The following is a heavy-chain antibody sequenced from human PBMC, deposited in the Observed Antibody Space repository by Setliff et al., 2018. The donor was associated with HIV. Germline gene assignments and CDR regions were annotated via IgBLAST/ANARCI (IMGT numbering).Heavy chain of an antibody. J-gene: IGHJ3*01. Sequence: PGESLKISCKGSGYKFTNYWIGWVRQMPGKGLEWMGIIYPGDSDTRYSPSFEGQVTISADKSISTAYLQWSSLKASDTAMYYCARAPPSFWSGFDAFDLWGQGTMVTVSS. CDR3: ARAPPSFWSGFDAFDL. V-gene: IGHV5-51*01. CDR1: GYKFTNYW. D-gene: IGHD3-3*01. CDR2: IYPGDSDT.